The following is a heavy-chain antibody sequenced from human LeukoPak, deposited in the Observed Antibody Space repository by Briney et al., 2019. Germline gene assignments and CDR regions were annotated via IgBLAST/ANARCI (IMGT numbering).Heavy chain of an antibody. CDR2: ISSSSSTI. D-gene: IGHD2-2*01. CDR3: ARAIVVVPAAPVDY. J-gene: IGHJ4*02. Sequence: GGSLRLSCAASGFTFSSYSMNWVRQAPGKGLEWVSYISSSSSTIYYADSVKGRFTISRDNAKNSLCLQMNSLRAEDTAVYYCARAIVVVPAAPVDYWGQGTLVTVSS. CDR1: GFTFSSYS. V-gene: IGHV3-48*04.